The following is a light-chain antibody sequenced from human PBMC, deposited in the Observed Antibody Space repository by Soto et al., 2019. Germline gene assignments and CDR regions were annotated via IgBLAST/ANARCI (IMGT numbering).Light chain of an antibody. CDR3: QQFSSYPLT. J-gene: IGKJ4*01. V-gene: IGKV3-11*01. Sequence: EIVLTQSPATLSLSPGERATLSCRASQSVSKSLAWYQQKPGQAPRLLIYTTSNRATGIPDRFSGGGSGTDFTLTISRLEPEDFAVYYCQQFSSYPLTFGGGTKVEIK. CDR1: QSVSKS. CDR2: TTS.